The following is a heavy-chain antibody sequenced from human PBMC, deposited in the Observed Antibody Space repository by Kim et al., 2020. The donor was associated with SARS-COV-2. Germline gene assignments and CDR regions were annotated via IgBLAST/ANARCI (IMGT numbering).Heavy chain of an antibody. CDR3: ARVFEGAVPYYYDSSGYYSFDY. CDR1: GFTFSSYS. CDR2: ISSSSSYI. V-gene: IGHV3-21*01. D-gene: IGHD3-22*01. Sequence: GGSLRLSCAAYGFTFSSYSMNWVRQAPGKGLEWVSSISSSSSYIYYADSVKGRFTISRDNAKNSLYLQMNSLRAEDTAVYYCARVFEGAVPYYYDSSGYYSFDYWGQGTLVTVSS. J-gene: IGHJ4*02.